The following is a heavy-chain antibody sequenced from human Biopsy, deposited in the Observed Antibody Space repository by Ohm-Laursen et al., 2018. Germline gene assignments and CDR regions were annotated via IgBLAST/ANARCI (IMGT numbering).Heavy chain of an antibody. Sequence: SRRLSRAASGFTFRTYGMHWVRLAPGKGLEWVAVISYDQITKHYADSVRGRFTISKDNSKNTLYLQVNSLRAEDTAVYYCAKDLSVYYYYGIDVWGQGTTVTVSS. D-gene: IGHD5/OR15-5a*01. CDR2: ISYDQITK. CDR3: AKDLSVYYYYGIDV. V-gene: IGHV3-30*18. CDR1: GFTFRTYG. J-gene: IGHJ6*02.